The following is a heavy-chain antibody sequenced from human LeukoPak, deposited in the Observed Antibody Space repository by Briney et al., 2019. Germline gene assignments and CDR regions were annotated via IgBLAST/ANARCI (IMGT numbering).Heavy chain of an antibody. V-gene: IGHV3-48*03. D-gene: IGHD5-12*01. CDR3: ARILGYGGYDSPFDY. J-gene: IGHJ4*02. CDR1: GFTFSSYE. CDR2: ISSSGSTI. Sequence: GGSLRLSCAASGFTFSSYEMNWVRQAPGKGLEWVSYISSSGSTIYYADSVKGRFTISRDNAENSLYLQMNSLRAEDTAVYYCARILGYGGYDSPFDYWGQGTLVTVSS.